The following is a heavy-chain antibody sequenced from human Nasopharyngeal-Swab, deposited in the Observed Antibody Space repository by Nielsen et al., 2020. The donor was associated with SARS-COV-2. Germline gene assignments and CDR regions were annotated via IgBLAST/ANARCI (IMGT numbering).Heavy chain of an antibody. V-gene: IGHV3-15*01. CDR2: IKSKTDGGTT. CDR3: TTIVGANGGDDY. Sequence: GGPLRLSCAASGFIFSNAWMSWVRQAPGKGLEWVGRIKSKTDGGTTDYAAPVKGRFTISRDDSKNTLYLQMNSLKTEDTAVYYCTTIVGANGGDDYWGQGTLVTVSS. D-gene: IGHD1-26*01. J-gene: IGHJ4*02. CDR1: GFIFSNAW.